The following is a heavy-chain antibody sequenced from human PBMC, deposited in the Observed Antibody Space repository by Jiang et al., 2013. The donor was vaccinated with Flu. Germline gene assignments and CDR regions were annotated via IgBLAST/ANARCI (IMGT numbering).Heavy chain of an antibody. D-gene: IGHD3-22*01. V-gene: IGHV3-30-3*01. Sequence: WVRQAPGKGLEWMAFISYDGNNKYYADSVKGRFTISRDNSKNTLYLQINSLRAEDTAVYYCARERRPPSSGYYRGPNYYYYNGMDVWGQGTTVTVSS. CDR2: ISYDGNNK. J-gene: IGHJ6*02. CDR3: ARERRPPSSGYYRGPNYYYYNGMDV.